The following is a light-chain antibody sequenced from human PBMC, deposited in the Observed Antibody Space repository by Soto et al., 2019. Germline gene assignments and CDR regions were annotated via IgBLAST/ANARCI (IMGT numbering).Light chain of an antibody. CDR1: NSDVGGFNY. Sequence: QSVLTQPASVSGSPGQSITISCTGTNSDVGGFNYVSWYQQYPGKAPKLMISDVSNRPSGVSNRFSGSRSGNTASLTISGLQAEDEADYYCSSFTSSSTLDYVFGTGTKVTVL. CDR3: SSFTSSSTLDYV. V-gene: IGLV2-14*01. CDR2: DVS. J-gene: IGLJ1*01.